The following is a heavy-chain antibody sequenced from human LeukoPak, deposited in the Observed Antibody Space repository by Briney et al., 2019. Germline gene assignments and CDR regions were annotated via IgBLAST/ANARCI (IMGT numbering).Heavy chain of an antibody. D-gene: IGHD4-17*01. J-gene: IGHJ4*02. CDR2: INSDGSST. CDR3: ARPLGPRNTVTTPAPFDY. V-gene: IGHV3-74*01. Sequence: GGSLRLSCAASGFNFSSHWMHWVRQAPGKGLVWVSRINSDGSSTSYADSVKGRITISRDNAKNTLYLQMNSLRVDDTAVYYCARPLGPRNTVTTPAPFDYWGQGTLVTVSS. CDR1: GFNFSSHW.